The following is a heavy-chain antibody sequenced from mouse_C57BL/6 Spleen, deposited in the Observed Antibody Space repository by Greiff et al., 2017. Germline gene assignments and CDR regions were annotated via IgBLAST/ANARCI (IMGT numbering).Heavy chain of an antibody. CDR3: ASDDGYEDAMDY. Sequence: EVKLVESGGGLVKPGGSLKLSCAASGFTFSSYAMSWVRQTPEKRLEWVATISDGGSYTYYPDNVKGRFTISRDNAKNNLYLQMSHLKSEDTAMYYCASDDGYEDAMDYWGQGTSVTVSS. V-gene: IGHV5-4*03. CDR1: GFTFSSYA. D-gene: IGHD1-2*01. J-gene: IGHJ4*01. CDR2: ISDGGSYT.